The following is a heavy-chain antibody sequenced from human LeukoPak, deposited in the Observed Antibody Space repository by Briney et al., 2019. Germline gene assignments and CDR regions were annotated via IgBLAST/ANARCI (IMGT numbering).Heavy chain of an antibody. CDR1: GFTVSSNY. CDR3: ASFIYVWGSYPTDY. J-gene: IGHJ4*02. Sequence: PGGSLRLSCAASGFTVSSNYMSSVRQAPGKGLEWVSVIYSGGSTYYADSVKGRFTISRDNSKNTLYLQMNSLRAEDTAVYYCASFIYVWGSYPTDYWGQGTLVTVSS. CDR2: IYSGGST. V-gene: IGHV3-66*01. D-gene: IGHD3-16*02.